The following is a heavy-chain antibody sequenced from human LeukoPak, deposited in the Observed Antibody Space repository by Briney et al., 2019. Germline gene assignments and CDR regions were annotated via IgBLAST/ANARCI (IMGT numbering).Heavy chain of an antibody. V-gene: IGHV1-46*01. D-gene: IGHD1-1*01. CDR3: ARESPSTFYFDY. Sequence: ASVKVSCKASGNTFTSFHIHWVRQAPGQGLEYLGIIKVYGDTTIYAQMFQGRITMTRDTSTSTVYMELSSLNSEDTAVYYCARESPSTFYFDYWGQGTLVTVSS. J-gene: IGHJ4*02. CDR1: GNTFTSFH. CDR2: IKVYGDTT.